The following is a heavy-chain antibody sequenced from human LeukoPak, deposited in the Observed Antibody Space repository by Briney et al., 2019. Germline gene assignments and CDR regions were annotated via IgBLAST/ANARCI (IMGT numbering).Heavy chain of an antibody. V-gene: IGHV1-58*02. CDR2: IVVGSGNT. Sequence: ASVTVSCKASGFTFTISAMQWVRQARGQRLEWIGWIVVGSGNTNYAQKFQERVTITRDMSTSTAYMELSSLRSEDTAVYYCAADLLRFLEYGMDVWGQGTTVTVSS. CDR3: AADLLRFLEYGMDV. D-gene: IGHD3-3*01. CDR1: GFTFTISA. J-gene: IGHJ6*02.